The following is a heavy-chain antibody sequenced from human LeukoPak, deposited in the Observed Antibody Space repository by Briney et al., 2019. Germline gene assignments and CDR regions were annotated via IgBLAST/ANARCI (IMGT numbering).Heavy chain of an antibody. V-gene: IGHV4-59*02. CDR2: IYYTGT. D-gene: IGHD6-13*01. CDR1: GGSVTDYY. J-gene: IGHJ4*02. CDR3: ARDGAGGSSWYGFDY. Sequence: PSETLSLTCTVSGGSVTDYYWSWIRQSPGKGLEWIGYIYYTGTSYNPSLKSRVTISVDTSKNQFSLKLSSVTAADTAVYYCARDGAGGSSWYGFDYWGQGTLVTVSS.